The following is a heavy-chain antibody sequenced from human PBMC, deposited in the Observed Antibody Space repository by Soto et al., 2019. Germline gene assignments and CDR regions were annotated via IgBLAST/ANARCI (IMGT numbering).Heavy chain of an antibody. D-gene: IGHD2-15*01. CDR2: IWHDGSNK. V-gene: IGHV3-33*01. CDR1: GFTFSSYG. CDR3: ARISYCSGCSCYHDQYYFAC. Sequence: QVQLVESGGGVVQPGRSLRLSCAASGFTFSSYGMHWVRQAPGKGLEWVAVIWHDGSNKYYADSVKGRFTISRDNSKNPLSLEVTSLGAEHTAVYYCARISYCSGCSCYHDQYYFACWDKGTLVSVSS. J-gene: IGHJ4*02.